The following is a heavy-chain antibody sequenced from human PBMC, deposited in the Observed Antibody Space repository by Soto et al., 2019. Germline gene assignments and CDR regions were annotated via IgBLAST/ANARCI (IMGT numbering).Heavy chain of an antibody. V-gene: IGHV1-2*02. CDR2: ISPKSGGT. Sequence: QVQLVQSGAEVQKPGASVKVSCKASGYTFSDYYVHWVRQAPGQGLEWMGWISPKSGGTNYAQKFQGRVTMTRDTANFTAYMELSRLRSDDTAVYYCTRNAFYYNSSGYHDGFDIWGQGTLVTVSS. J-gene: IGHJ3*02. CDR3: TRNAFYYNSSGYHDGFDI. CDR1: GYTFSDYY. D-gene: IGHD3-22*01.